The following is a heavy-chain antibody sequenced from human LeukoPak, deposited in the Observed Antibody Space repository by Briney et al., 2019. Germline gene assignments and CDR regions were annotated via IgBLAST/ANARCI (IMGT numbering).Heavy chain of an antibody. CDR1: GFPFSDAW. CDR2: IKSKTNGGTT. Sequence: PGGSLRLSCAVSGFPFSDAWMNWVRQVPGRGLEWVDLIKSKTNGGTTDYTTPVKGRFTISRDDSKNTLYLQMNSLKIEDTAVYYCVRELSGSFDYWGQGTLVTVSS. D-gene: IGHD3-10*01. V-gene: IGHV3-15*07. J-gene: IGHJ4*02. CDR3: VRELSGSFDY.